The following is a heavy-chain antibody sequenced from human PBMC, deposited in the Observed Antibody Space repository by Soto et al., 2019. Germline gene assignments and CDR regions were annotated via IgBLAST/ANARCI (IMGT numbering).Heavy chain of an antibody. CDR1: GFTFSNFG. V-gene: IGHV3-30*18. CDR3: AKGLSGATSYSPGYC. Sequence: QAQLVESGGGVVQPGRSLRLSCAASGFTFSNFGMHWVRQAPGKGLEWVAVISSDGNNKYYADSVKGRFTISRDNSKNTLFLQMDSLTAEDTAVYYCAKGLSGATSYSPGYCWGQGTLVTVSS. D-gene: IGHD2-15*01. J-gene: IGHJ4*02. CDR2: ISSDGNNK.